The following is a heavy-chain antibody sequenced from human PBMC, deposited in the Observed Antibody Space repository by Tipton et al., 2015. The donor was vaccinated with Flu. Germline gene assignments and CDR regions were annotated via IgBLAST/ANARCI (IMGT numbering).Heavy chain of an antibody. V-gene: IGHV5-51*01. Sequence: QLVQSGAEVKKPGESLKISCKGSRYTFSSYMIAWVRQKPGKGLEWMGILYPGDSDIRYSPSFQGQVTISADTSISTVYLQWSSLKASDTAMYYCARHPEGFDYWGQGTLVTVSS. CDR1: RYTFSSYM. J-gene: IGHJ4*02. CDR3: ARHPEGFDY. CDR2: LYPGDSDI.